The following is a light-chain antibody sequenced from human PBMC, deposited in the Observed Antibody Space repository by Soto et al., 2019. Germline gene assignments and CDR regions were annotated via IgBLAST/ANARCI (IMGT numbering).Light chain of an antibody. V-gene: IGLV1-51*02. Sequence: QSVLTQPPSVSAAPGQKVTISCSGGSSNIGNNYVSWYQHLPGTAPRLLIFENNKRPSGIPDRFSGSKSGTSATLAITGLQTGDEADYYCGTWDIRLNINWVFGGGTKVTVL. CDR3: GTWDIRLNINWV. CDR2: ENN. CDR1: SSNIGNNY. J-gene: IGLJ3*02.